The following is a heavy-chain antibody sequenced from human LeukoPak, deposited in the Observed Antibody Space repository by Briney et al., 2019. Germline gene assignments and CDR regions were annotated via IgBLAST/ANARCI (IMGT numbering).Heavy chain of an antibody. Sequence: GGSLRLSCAASGFTFSYYGMQWVRQAPGKGLEWVALIWHDGGKRYYADSVKGRFTISRDNSKNTLYLQMTTLRAEDTAVYYCARDADTSEFFSWLDLWGQGTLVTVSS. J-gene: IGHJ5*02. CDR2: IWHDGGKR. CDR1: GFTFSYYG. D-gene: IGHD3-22*01. V-gene: IGHV3-33*01. CDR3: ARDADTSEFFSWLDL.